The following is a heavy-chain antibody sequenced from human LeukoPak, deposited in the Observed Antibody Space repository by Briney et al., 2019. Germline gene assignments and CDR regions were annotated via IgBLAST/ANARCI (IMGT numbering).Heavy chain of an antibody. V-gene: IGHV3-30-3*01. CDR3: ARDIGEAGVESLDY. D-gene: IGHD6-19*01. J-gene: IGHJ4*02. CDR1: GFTFSSYA. Sequence: QPGRSLRLSCAASGFTFSSYAMHWVRQAPGKGLEWVAVISYDGSNKYCADSVKGRFTISRDNSKNTLYLQMNSLRAEDTAVYYCARDIGEAGVESLDYWGQGTLVTVSS. CDR2: ISYDGSNK.